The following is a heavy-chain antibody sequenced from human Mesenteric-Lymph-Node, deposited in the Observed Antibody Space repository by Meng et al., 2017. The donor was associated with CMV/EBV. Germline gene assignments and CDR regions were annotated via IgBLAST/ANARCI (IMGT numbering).Heavy chain of an antibody. V-gene: IGHV3-30*02. CDR1: GFAFSSYA. D-gene: IGHD3-3*01. CDR3: AKEVFRFLEWHPLDY. Sequence: GGSLRLSCAASGFAFSSYAMHWVRQAPGKGLEWVAFTRFDGSNKYYADSVKGRFTISRDISKNAVYLQMNSLRVEDTAVYYCAKEVFRFLEWHPLDYWGQGTLVTVSS. J-gene: IGHJ4*02. CDR2: TRFDGSNK.